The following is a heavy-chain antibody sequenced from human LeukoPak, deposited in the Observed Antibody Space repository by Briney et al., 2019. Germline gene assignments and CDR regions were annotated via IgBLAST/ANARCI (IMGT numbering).Heavy chain of an antibody. CDR3: ARDSTYYYDSSGYRDY. CDR2: IIPIFGTA. V-gene: IGHV1-69*05. J-gene: IGHJ4*02. D-gene: IGHD3-22*01. CDR1: GYTFTSYY. Sequence: SVKVSCKASGYTFTSYYMHWVRQAPGQGLEWMGRIIPIFGTANYAQKFQGRVTITTDESTSTAYMELSSLRSEDTAVYYCARDSTYYYDSSGYRDYWGQGTLVTVS.